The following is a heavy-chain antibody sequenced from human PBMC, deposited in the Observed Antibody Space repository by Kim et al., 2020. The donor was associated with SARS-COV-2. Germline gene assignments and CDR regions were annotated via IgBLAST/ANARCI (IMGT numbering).Heavy chain of an antibody. V-gene: IGHV4-59*01. CDR2: IYYSGST. CDR1: GGSISSYY. Sequence: SETLSLTCTVSGGSISSYYCSWIRQPPGKGLEWIGYIYYSGSTNYNPSLKSRVTISVDTSKNQFSLKLSSVTAADTAVYYCARESPIMITFGGAPYDAFDIWGQGTMVTVSS. D-gene: IGHD3-16*01. CDR3: ARESPIMITFGGAPYDAFDI. J-gene: IGHJ3*02.